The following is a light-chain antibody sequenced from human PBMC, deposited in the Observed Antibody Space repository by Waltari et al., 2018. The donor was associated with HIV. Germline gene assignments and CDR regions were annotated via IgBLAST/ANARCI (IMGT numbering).Light chain of an antibody. CDR3: LFFGGVRL. J-gene: IGLJ2*01. CDR1: DGAVTSHNN. CDR2: DST. Sequence: QTAVTQEPSLSVSPGGTISLTCGSSDGAVTSHNNAYWFQQKPGQAPTTLIYDSTNRHSWTPARFSVFLRGDKAVLTLSGALSEDEAHYCLLFFGGVRLFGGGTMVTV. V-gene: IGLV7-46*01.